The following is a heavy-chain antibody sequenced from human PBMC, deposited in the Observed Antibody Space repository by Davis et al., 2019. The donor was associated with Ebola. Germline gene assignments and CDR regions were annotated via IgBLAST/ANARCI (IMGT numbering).Heavy chain of an antibody. V-gene: IGHV3-30*04. CDR1: GFTFSSYA. Sequence: GGSLRLSCAASGFTFSSYALHWVRQAPGKGLEWVAFISYDASNQQYADSVKGRFTISRDTSKNTVYLQMDSLRAEDTAVYYCARDSPGNGMDVWGQGATVTVSS. D-gene: IGHD6-13*01. CDR3: ARDSPGNGMDV. CDR2: ISYDASNQ. J-gene: IGHJ6*02.